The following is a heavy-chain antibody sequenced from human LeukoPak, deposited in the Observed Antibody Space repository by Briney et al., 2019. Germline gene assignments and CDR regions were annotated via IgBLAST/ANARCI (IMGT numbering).Heavy chain of an antibody. CDR3: AKDVGGSSFFDY. CDR1: GFTISNHA. Sequence: GGSLRLSCADSGFTISNHAMAWVRRAPGKGLEWVSTISSDGRNTHFADSVNGRFTISRDTSKTTLYLQMNSLTAEDTALYYCAKDVGGSSFFDYWGQGTLVTVSS. J-gene: IGHJ4*02. CDR2: ISSDGRNT. V-gene: IGHV3-23*01. D-gene: IGHD1-26*01.